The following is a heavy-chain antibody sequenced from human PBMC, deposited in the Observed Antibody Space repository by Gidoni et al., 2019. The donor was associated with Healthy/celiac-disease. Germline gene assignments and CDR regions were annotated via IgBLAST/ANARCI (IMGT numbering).Heavy chain of an antibody. Sequence: QVQLQESGPGLVKPSQTPSPTCTVSGGSISSGSYYWSRIRQPPGTGLEWIGRSYTSGTTNYRPSLKSRVTISVDTSKNQFSLRLSSVAAADTAVYYCAGGGIAVEGDRYWGQGTLVTVSS. CDR3: AGGGIAVEGDRY. CDR1: GGSISSGSYY. D-gene: IGHD6-19*01. CDR2: SYTSGTT. J-gene: IGHJ4*02. V-gene: IGHV4-61*02.